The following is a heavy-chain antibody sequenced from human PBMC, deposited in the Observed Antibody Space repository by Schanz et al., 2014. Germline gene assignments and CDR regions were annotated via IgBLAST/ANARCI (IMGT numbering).Heavy chain of an antibody. CDR1: GYTFTSHG. CDR2: ITAYNGDT. J-gene: IGHJ3*02. V-gene: IGHV1-18*01. Sequence: QVQLVQSGAEVKKPGASVKVSCKASGYTFTSHGISWVRQAPGQGLEWMGWITAYNGDTNYAQKVQGRVTMTADTSTSTAYMDLRSLRSDDTAVYYCTRGGYSYALSAFDIWGQGTMVTVSS. D-gene: IGHD5-18*01. CDR3: TRGGYSYALSAFDI.